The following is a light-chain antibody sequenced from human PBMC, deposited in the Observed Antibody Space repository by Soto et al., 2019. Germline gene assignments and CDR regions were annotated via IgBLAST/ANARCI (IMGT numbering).Light chain of an antibody. CDR3: QQRITWPST. Sequence: EIVLTQSPATLSLSPGESATLSCRASQSVSSSLAWYQQKAGQAPRLLIYDASNRATGIPARFSGSGSGTDFTLTISSLEPEDFAIYYCQQRITWPSTFGQGTKLEI. V-gene: IGKV3-11*01. CDR2: DAS. CDR1: QSVSSS. J-gene: IGKJ2*01.